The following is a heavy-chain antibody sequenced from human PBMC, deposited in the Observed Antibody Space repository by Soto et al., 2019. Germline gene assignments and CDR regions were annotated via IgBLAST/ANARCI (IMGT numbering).Heavy chain of an antibody. J-gene: IGHJ5*02. Sequence: WGSLRLSCAASGFTVSTYGRNWVRQAPGKGLEWLSSISDSGHYIYYADSVKGRFTISRDNAKNSLFLQMNSLRGEDTAVYYCARSGLALPYSASHWSDPWGHRTLVTVSS. CDR2: ISDSGHYI. CDR1: GFTVSTYG. V-gene: IGHV3-21*01. CDR3: ARSGLALPYSASHWSDP. D-gene: IGHD3-22*01.